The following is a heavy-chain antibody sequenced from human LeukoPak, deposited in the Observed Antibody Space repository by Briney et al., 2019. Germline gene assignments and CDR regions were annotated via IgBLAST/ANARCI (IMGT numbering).Heavy chain of an antibody. CDR1: GFTFGDYA. V-gene: IGHV3-49*03. Sequence: QPGGSLRLSCTASGFTFGDYAMSWFRQAPGKGLEWVGFIRSKAYGGTTEYAASVKGRFTISRDDSKSIAYLQMNSLKTEDTAVYYCTRDREQQLPIGGVPWGQGTLVTVSS. J-gene: IGHJ5*02. D-gene: IGHD6-13*01. CDR2: IRSKAYGGTT. CDR3: TRDREQQLPIGGVP.